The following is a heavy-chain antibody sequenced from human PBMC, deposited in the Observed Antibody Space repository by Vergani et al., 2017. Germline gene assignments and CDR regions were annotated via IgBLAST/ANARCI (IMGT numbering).Heavy chain of an antibody. CDR3: TTDLGYYDSSGYYYMNSAEYFPH. J-gene: IGHJ1*01. V-gene: IGHV3-15*01. Sequence: EVQLVESGGGLVKPGGPLRLSCAASGFTFSNAWMSWVRQAPGKGLEWVGRIKSKTDGVTTYYTAPVKGRFTISRYDSKNSLYLQMNSLKPEETAVYYCTTDLGYYDSSGYYYMNSAEYFPHWGQGTLVTV. D-gene: IGHD3-22*01. CDR1: GFTFSNAW. CDR2: IKSKTDGVTT.